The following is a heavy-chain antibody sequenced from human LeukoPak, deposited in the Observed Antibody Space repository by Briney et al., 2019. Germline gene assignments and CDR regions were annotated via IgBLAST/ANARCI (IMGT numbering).Heavy chain of an antibody. CDR2: ISAYNGNT. V-gene: IGHV1-18*01. J-gene: IGHJ3*02. Sequence: ASVKVSCKGSGYTFTSYGISWVRQAPGQGLEWMGWISAYNGNTNYAQKLQGRVTMTTDTSTSTAYMELRSLRSDDTAVYYCARDLRAVYDFWSGYYGLNTHDAFDIWGQGTMVTVSS. D-gene: IGHD3-3*01. CDR3: ARDLRAVYDFWSGYYGLNTHDAFDI. CDR1: GYTFTSYG.